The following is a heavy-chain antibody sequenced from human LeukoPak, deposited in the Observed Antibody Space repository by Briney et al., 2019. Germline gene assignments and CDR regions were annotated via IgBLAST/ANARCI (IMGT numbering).Heavy chain of an antibody. CDR2: INSDGSST. J-gene: IGHJ4*02. CDR3: AKDPSFRPGYFDY. Sequence: PGGSLRLSCAASGFTFSSYWMHWVRQAPGKGLVWVSRINSDGSSTSYADSVKGRFTISRDNSKNTLYLQMNSLRAEDTAVYYCAKDPSFRPGYFDYWGQGTLVTVSS. V-gene: IGHV3-74*01. CDR1: GFTFSSYW.